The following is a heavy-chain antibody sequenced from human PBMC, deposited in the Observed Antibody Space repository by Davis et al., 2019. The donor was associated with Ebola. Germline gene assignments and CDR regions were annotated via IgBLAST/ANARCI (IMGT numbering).Heavy chain of an antibody. Sequence: ASVKVSCKASGYTFTSYDINWVRQATGQGLEWMGWMNPNSGNTGYAQKFQGRVTITRNTSISTAYMELSSLRSEDTAVYYCARGYRGFWSGYYSRSGFDYWGQGTLVTVSS. J-gene: IGHJ4*02. CDR2: MNPNSGNT. CDR1: GYTFTSYD. CDR3: ARGYRGFWSGYYSRSGFDY. V-gene: IGHV1-8*03. D-gene: IGHD3-3*01.